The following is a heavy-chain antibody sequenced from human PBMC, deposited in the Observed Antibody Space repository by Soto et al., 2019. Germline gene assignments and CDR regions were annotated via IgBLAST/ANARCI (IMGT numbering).Heavy chain of an antibody. D-gene: IGHD3-10*01. J-gene: IGHJ4*02. Sequence: GESLKISCNGSGYSFPNYWIAWVRQMPGKGLEWMGIIYPGDPDTRYSPSFQGQVTISADKSISTAYLQWSSLKASDTAIYSCPRMTGSGSNYLDSWGKGTPAHVSS. V-gene: IGHV5-51*01. CDR3: PRMTGSGSNYLDS. CDR1: GYSFPNYW. CDR2: IYPGDPDT.